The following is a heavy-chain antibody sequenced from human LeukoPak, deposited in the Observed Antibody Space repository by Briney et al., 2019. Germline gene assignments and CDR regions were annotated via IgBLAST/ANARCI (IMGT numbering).Heavy chain of an antibody. Sequence: GGSLRLSCAASGFTFSNYWMNWVRQAPGKRLEWVANIKEDGSEKYYVDSVKGRFTISRDNAKNSLYLQMNSLRAEDTAVYYCARERVEGLWYDAFDIWGQGTMVTVSS. V-gene: IGHV3-7*01. CDR3: ARERVEGLWYDAFDI. CDR2: IKEDGSEK. J-gene: IGHJ3*02. CDR1: GFTFSNYW. D-gene: IGHD5-18*01.